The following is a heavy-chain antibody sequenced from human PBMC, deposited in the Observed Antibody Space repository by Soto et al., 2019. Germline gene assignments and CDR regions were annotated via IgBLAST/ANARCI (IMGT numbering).Heavy chain of an antibody. V-gene: IGHV1-46*01. Sequence: GXSVKVSLKASGYTFTSYYMHWVRQAPGQGLEWMGIINPSGGSTSYAQKFQGRVTMTRDTPTSTVYMELSSLRSEDTAVYYCARGDYYYGMDVWGQGTTVTVSS. CDR2: INPSGGST. J-gene: IGHJ6*02. CDR1: GYTFTSYY. CDR3: ARGDYYYGMDV.